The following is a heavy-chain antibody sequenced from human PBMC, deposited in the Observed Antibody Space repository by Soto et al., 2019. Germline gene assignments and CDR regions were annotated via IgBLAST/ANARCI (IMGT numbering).Heavy chain of an antibody. CDR2: IYYSGST. CDR3: ATTSNEQWLVHSYYYGMDV. CDR1: GGSISSSSYY. J-gene: IGHJ6*02. D-gene: IGHD6-19*01. V-gene: IGHV4-39*01. Sequence: SETLSLPXTVSGGSISSSSYYWGWIRPPPGKGLERIGSIYYSGSTYYNPSLKSRVTISVDTPKNQFSLKLSSVTAADTAVYYCATTSNEQWLVHSYYYGMDVWGQGTTVTVSS.